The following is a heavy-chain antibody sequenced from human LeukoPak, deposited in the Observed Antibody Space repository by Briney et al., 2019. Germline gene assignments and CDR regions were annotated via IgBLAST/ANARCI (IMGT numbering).Heavy chain of an antibody. CDR1: GFTFSSYW. D-gene: IGHD3-3*01. V-gene: IGHV3-74*01. Sequence: GGSLRLSCGASGFTFSSYWMYWVRQAPGKGLVWVSRINSFGSSTSYADSVKGRFTISSDNAKDSLHLQMNSLRVEDTAVYYCARDRLLEGRDYYYYYYMDVWGNGTTVTVSS. CDR3: ARDRLLEGRDYYYYYYMDV. CDR2: INSFGSST. J-gene: IGHJ6*03.